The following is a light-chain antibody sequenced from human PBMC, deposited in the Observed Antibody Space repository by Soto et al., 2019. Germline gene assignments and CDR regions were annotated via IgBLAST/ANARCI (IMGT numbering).Light chain of an antibody. Sequence: EIVLTQSPGTLSLSPGERGTLSCRASQSVSSSYLAWYQQKPGQAPRLLIYGASSRATGSPDRFSGGGSGTDFTLTISSLQPDDFATYYCQQLNSYPITFGPGTKVDIK. J-gene: IGKJ3*01. CDR1: QSVSSSY. V-gene: IGKV3-20*01. CDR3: QQLNSYPIT. CDR2: GAS.